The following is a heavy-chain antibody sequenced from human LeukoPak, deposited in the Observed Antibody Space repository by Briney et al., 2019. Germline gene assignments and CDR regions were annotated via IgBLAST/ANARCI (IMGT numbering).Heavy chain of an antibody. CDR2: ISAYNGNT. J-gene: IGHJ4*02. CDR3: ARGGTYYYDSSGYYS. D-gene: IGHD3-22*01. V-gene: IGHV1-18*01. Sequence: ASVKVSCKASGYTFTSYGISWVRQAPGQGLEWMGWISAYNGNTNYAQKLQGRVTMTTDTSTSTAYMELRSLRSDNTAVYYCARGGTYYYDSSGYYSWGQGTLVTVSS. CDR1: GYTFTSYG.